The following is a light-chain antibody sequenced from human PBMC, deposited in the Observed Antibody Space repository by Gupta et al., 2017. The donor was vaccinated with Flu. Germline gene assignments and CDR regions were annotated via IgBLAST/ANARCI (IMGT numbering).Light chain of an antibody. V-gene: IGKV2D-29*01. CDR2: EVS. Sequence: DIVLTQTPLSLSVTPGQPASISCKSSQSLLHSDGKTYLYWYLQKAVQPPQLLIYEVSNTVYGVPDRFSGRASGTDFTLKISLVDAEDVGVYYSRQSIEHPITFGQGTRLEIK. J-gene: IGKJ5*01. CDR1: QSLLHSDGKTY. CDR3: RQSIEHPIT.